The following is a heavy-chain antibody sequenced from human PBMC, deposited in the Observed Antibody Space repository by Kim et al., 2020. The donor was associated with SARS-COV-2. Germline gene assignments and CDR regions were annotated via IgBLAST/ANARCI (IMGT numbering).Heavy chain of an antibody. Sequence: ASVKVSCKASGYNFGDYGIHWVRQAPGQGLEWVGWMNIASGITQQSQKLQGRVVISSDTAATTAYMELGGLKSEDTAVYYCARTPKNRAATGLDHWGQGSLLTVAS. V-gene: IGHV1-3*04. CDR2: MNIASGIT. J-gene: IGHJ5*02. CDR1: GYNFGDYG. CDR3: ARTPKNRAATGLDH. D-gene: IGHD6-25*01.